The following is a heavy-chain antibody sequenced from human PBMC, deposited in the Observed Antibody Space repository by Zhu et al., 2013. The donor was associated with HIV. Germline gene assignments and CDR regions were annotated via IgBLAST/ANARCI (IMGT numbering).Heavy chain of an antibody. CDR1: GYTFTDYG. J-gene: IGHJ4*02. CDR3: ARDFFYERPGAGYY. D-gene: IGHD2-8*02. CDR2: INPKSGDT. V-gene: IGHV1-2*02. Sequence: QVQLVQSGAEVKKPGASVKVSCKASGYTFTDYGITWVRQAPGQGLEWMGWINPKSGDTNYAQKFQGRVTMTTDTSIGTAYMEVSRLRSDDTATYYCARDFFYERPGAGYYWGQGTTVTVSS.